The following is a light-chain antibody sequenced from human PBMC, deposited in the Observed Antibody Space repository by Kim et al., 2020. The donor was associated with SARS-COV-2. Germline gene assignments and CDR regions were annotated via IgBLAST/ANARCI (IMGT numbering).Light chain of an antibody. CDR3: QAWESSTAV. J-gene: IGLJ3*02. CDR2: QNN. CDR1: TLGDRN. Sequence: SYELTQPPSVSVSPGQTATITCSGETLGDRNVCWYQQKPGQSPVVVIHQNNRRPSGIPERFSGSNSGNTATLTISGTQSLDEADYFCQAWESSTAVFGGGTQLTVL. V-gene: IGLV3-1*01.